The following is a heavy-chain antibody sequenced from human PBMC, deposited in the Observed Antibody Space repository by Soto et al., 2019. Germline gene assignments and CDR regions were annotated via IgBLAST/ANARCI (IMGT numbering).Heavy chain of an antibody. Sequence: KTSETLSLTCAVYGGSFSGYYWSWIRQPPGKGLEWIGEINHSGSTNYNPSLKSRVTISVDTSKNQFSLKLSSVTAADTAVYYCARGLVAVAGLYYYYYYGMDVWGQGTTVTVSS. D-gene: IGHD6-19*01. CDR3: ARGLVAVAGLYYYYYYGMDV. CDR2: INHSGST. J-gene: IGHJ6*02. V-gene: IGHV4-34*01. CDR1: GGSFSGYY.